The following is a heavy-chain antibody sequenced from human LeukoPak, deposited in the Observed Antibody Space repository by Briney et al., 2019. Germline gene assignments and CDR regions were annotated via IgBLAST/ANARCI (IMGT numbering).Heavy chain of an antibody. CDR2: INPNSGGT. CDR1: GYTFTGYY. Sequence: GASVKVSCKASGYTFTGYYMHWVRQAPGQGVEWMGRINPNSGGTTYAQKFQGRVTMTRDTSISTAYMELSRLRSDDTAVYYCARDKGGMITFGGVIVTYAFDIWGQGTMVTVSS. V-gene: IGHV1-2*06. D-gene: IGHD3-16*02. J-gene: IGHJ3*02. CDR3: ARDKGGMITFGGVIVTYAFDI.